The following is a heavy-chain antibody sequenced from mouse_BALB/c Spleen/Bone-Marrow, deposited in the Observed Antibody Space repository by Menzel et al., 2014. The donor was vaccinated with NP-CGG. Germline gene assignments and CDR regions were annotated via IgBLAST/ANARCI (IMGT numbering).Heavy chain of an antibody. Sequence: QVQLKQSGAELVRPGTSVKISCKASGYAFTNYWLGWVKQRPGHGLEWIGNIYPGGGHIYYKEKFKGKATLTADKSSSTAYMQLSSLTSEDSAVYFCARRDYDGYPYALDYWGQGTSVTVSS. CDR2: IYPGGGHI. CDR3: ARRDYDGYPYALDY. CDR1: GYAFTNYW. V-gene: IGHV1-63*01. J-gene: IGHJ4*01. D-gene: IGHD2-3*01.